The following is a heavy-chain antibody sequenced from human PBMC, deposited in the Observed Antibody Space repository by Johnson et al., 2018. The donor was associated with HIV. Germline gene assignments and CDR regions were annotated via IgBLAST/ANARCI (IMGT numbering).Heavy chain of an antibody. Sequence: VQLVESGGGVVRPGGSLRLSCAASGFTFDDYGMSWVRQAPGKGLEWVSGITWNGGSTGYADSVTGRFTISRDNAKNSLYLQMNRLRPEDTALYYCARGAPWSGSDAFDIWGQGTMVTVSS. D-gene: IGHD3-3*01. J-gene: IGHJ3*02. V-gene: IGHV3-20*04. CDR1: GFTFDDYG. CDR3: ARGAPWSGSDAFDI. CDR2: ITWNGGST.